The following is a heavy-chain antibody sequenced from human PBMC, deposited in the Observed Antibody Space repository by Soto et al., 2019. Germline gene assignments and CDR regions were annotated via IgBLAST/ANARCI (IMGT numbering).Heavy chain of an antibody. CDR1: GGTFSSYA. CDR3: ARGVTTGMAFDY. J-gene: IGHJ4*02. D-gene: IGHD4-17*01. V-gene: IGHV1-69*13. Sequence: SVKVSCKASGGTFSSYAISWVRQAPGQGLEWMGGIIPIFGTANYAQKSQGRVTITADESTSTAYMELSSLRSEDTAVYYCARGVTTGMAFDYWGQGTLVTVSS. CDR2: IIPIFGTA.